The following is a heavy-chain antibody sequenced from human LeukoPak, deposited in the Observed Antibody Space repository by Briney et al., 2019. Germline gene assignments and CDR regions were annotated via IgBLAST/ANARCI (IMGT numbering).Heavy chain of an antibody. Sequence: PGGSLRLSCAASGFTFSSYSMNWVRQAPGKGLEWVSSISSSSSYIYYADSVKGRFTISRDNAKNSLYLQMNSLRAEDTAVYYCARSPSTVTTSWFDPWGQETLVTVSS. CDR1: GFTFSSYS. CDR3: ARSPSTVTTSWFDP. CDR2: ISSSSSYI. D-gene: IGHD4-11*01. V-gene: IGHV3-21*01. J-gene: IGHJ5*02.